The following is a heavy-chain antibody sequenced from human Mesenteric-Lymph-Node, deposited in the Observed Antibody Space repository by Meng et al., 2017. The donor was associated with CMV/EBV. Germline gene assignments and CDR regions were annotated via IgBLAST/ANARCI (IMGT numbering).Heavy chain of an antibody. J-gene: IGHJ6*02. CDR2: VNWNGGTT. CDR3: ARDYGMDV. Sequence: GESLKISCAASGFTFRDYGMTWVRQAPGKGLEWVSGVNWNGGTTSYADSVKGRFTISRDNAKNTLYLQMNSLKAEDTAVYYCARDYGMDVWGQGTTVTVSS. V-gene: IGHV3-20*04. CDR1: GFTFRDYG.